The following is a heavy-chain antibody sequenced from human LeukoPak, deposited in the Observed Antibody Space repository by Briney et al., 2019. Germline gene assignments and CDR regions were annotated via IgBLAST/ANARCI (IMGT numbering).Heavy chain of an antibody. CDR1: GFTVSSSY. D-gene: IGHD6-6*01. J-gene: IGHJ4*02. CDR2: IYSGGST. Sequence: GGSLRLSCEASGFTVSSSYMTWVRQAPGTGLEWVSIIYSGGSTYYADSVKGRFTISRDSSKDTLYLQMNTLRPEDTAVYYCAGSRSSGGFDYWGQGTLVTVSS. V-gene: IGHV3-66*02. CDR3: AGSRSSGGFDY.